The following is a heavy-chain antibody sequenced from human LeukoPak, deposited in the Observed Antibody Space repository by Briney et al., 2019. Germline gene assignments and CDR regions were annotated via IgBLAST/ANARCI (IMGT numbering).Heavy chain of an antibody. V-gene: IGHV3-21*01. CDR2: ISSSSSYI. CDR3: ARLIRYCSSTSCYTDYYYGMDV. Sequence: GGSLRLSCAASGFTFSSYSMNWVRQAPGKGLEWGSSISSSSSYIYYADSVKGRFTISRDNAKNSLYLQMNSLRAEDTAVYYCARLIRYCSSTSCYTDYYYGMDVWGQGTTVTVSS. CDR1: GFTFSSYS. J-gene: IGHJ6*02. D-gene: IGHD2-2*02.